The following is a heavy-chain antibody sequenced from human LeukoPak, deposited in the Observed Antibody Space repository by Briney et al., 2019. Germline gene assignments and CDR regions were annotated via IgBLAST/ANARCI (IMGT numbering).Heavy chain of an antibody. CDR3: AKDPWVVRGVTLDY. J-gene: IGHJ4*02. CDR2: IYSGGST. Sequence: PGGSLRLSCAASGFTVSSNYMSWVRQAPGKGLEWVSVIYSGGSTYYADSVKGRFTISRDNSKNTLYLQMNGLRAEDTAVYYCAKDPWVVRGVTLDYWGQGTLVTVSS. CDR1: GFTVSSNY. V-gene: IGHV3-53*01. D-gene: IGHD3-10*01.